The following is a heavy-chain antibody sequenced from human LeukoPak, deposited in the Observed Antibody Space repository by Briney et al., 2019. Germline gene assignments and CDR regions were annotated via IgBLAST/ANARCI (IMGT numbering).Heavy chain of an antibody. CDR2: ISSSGSTI. D-gene: IGHD6-13*01. J-gene: IGHJ4*02. V-gene: IGHV3-48*03. CDR3: ASSAAAEAMVY. CDR1: GFTFSSYE. Sequence: GWSLRLSCAASGFTFSSYEMNWVRQAPGKGLEWVSYISSSGSTIYYADSVKGRFTISRDNAKNSLYLQMNSLRAEDTAVYYCASSAAAEAMVYWGQGTLVTVSS.